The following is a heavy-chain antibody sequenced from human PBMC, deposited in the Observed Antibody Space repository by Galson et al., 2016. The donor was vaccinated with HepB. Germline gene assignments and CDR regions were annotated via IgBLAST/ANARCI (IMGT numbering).Heavy chain of an antibody. CDR2: ITSSSDTM. CDR1: GFIFSVYN. D-gene: IGHD3-16*01. CDR3: ARDDYFRLGY. V-gene: IGHV3-48*02. Sequence: SLRLSCAASGFIFSVYNMNWARQAPWKGLEWIAWITSSSDTMYYADSVKGRFTISRDNAKNSLYLEMNSLRDEDTAVYYCARDDYFRLGYWGQGTLVTVSS. J-gene: IGHJ4*02.